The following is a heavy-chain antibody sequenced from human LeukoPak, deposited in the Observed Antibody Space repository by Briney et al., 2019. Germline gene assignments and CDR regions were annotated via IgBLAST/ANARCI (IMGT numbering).Heavy chain of an antibody. CDR3: ARERFSIFGVGHYFDY. J-gene: IGHJ4*02. CDR2: IYYSGST. Sequence: SETLSLTCTVSSGSISSHYWSWIRQPPGKGLEWIGYIYYSGSTTYNPSLKSRVTISVDTSKDQFSLKLGSVTAADTAVYYCARERFSIFGVGHYFDYWGQGTLVTVPS. CDR1: SGSISSHY. D-gene: IGHD3-3*01. V-gene: IGHV4-59*11.